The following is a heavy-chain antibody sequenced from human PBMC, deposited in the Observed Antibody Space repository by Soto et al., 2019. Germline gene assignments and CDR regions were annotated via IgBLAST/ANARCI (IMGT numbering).Heavy chain of an antibody. J-gene: IGHJ4*02. CDR3: AKDTGGWYGSRGRATAEYYFDY. V-gene: IGHV3-30*18. CDR1: GFTFSSYG. Sequence: QVQLVESGGGVVQPGRSLRLSCAASGFTFSSYGMHWVRQAPGKGLEWVAVISYDGSNKYYADSVKGRFTISRDNSKNTLYLQMNSLRAEDTAVYYCAKDTGGWYGSRGRATAEYYFDYWGQGTLVTVSS. D-gene: IGHD6-19*01. CDR2: ISYDGSNK.